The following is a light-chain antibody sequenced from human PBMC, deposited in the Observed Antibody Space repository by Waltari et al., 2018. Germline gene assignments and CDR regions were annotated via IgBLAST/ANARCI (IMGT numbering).Light chain of an antibody. J-gene: IGKJ4*01. V-gene: IGKV3-20*01. CDR3: QQYDGIVVT. CDR1: QTVSSIS. CDR2: GTS. Sequence: EIVLTQSPGTLSLSPGERATLSSRASQTVSSISFTWYQQKPGQAPRLLIYGTSNRAIDIPDRFSGSGSGTDFTLTISILGPEDFAVYYCQQYDGIVVTFGGGTKVEI.